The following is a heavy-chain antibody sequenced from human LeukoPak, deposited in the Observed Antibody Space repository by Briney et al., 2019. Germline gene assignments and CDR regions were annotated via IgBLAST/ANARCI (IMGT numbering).Heavy chain of an antibody. D-gene: IGHD1-26*01. CDR1: GFTFSSYA. CDR2: ISGSAGST. J-gene: IGHJ4*02. CDR3: AKKWGVGTTTLDYFDY. Sequence: GGSLRLSCAASGFTFSSYAMSWVRQAPGKGLEWVSGISGSAGSTYYADSVKGRFTISRDNSKNTLYLQMNSLTDDDTAVYYCAKKWGVGTTTLDYFDYWGQGTLVTVFS. V-gene: IGHV3-23*01.